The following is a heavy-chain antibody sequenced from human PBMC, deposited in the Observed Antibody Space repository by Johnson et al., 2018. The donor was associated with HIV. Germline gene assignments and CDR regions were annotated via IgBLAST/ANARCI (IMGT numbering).Heavy chain of an antibody. V-gene: IGHV3-30*19. D-gene: IGHD3-10*01. J-gene: IGHJ3*02. Sequence: VQLVESGGGLIQPGGSLRLSCAASGFTFSRYGMHWVRQAPGKGLEWVALISYDGSNKYYADSVKGRLTISRDNSKNTLYLQMSSLRAEDTAIYYCARDSGKWSGVRFAFDIWGQGTMVTVS. CDR1: GFTFSRYG. CDR3: ARDSGKWSGVRFAFDI. CDR2: ISYDGSNK.